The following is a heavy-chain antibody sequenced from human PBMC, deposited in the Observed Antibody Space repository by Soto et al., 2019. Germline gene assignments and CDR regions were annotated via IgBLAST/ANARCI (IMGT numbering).Heavy chain of an antibody. Sequence: PSETLSLTCTVSGGSISSYYWSWIRQPPGKGLEWIGYIYYSGSTNYNPSLKSRVTISVDTSKNQFSLKLSSVTAADTAVYYCARAQITIFGVVTLDYWGQGTLVTVS. CDR3: ARAQITIFGVVTLDY. CDR1: GGSISSYY. J-gene: IGHJ4*02. D-gene: IGHD3-3*01. V-gene: IGHV4-59*01. CDR2: IYYSGST.